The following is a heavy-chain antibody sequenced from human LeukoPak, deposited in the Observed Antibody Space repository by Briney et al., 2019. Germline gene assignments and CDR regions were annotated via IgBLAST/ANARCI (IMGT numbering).Heavy chain of an antibody. Sequence: SETLSLTCTVSGGSISNSFYHWAWIRQPPGMGLEWIGRIFYRGNTYYNPSLKSRVTLSLDTSKNQFSLKLSSVTAADTAVYYCARSDGYGLVGVWGQGTMVTVSS. J-gene: IGHJ3*01. CDR1: GGSISNSFYH. V-gene: IGHV4-39*07. CDR3: ARSDGYGLVGV. CDR2: IFYRGNT. D-gene: IGHD3-10*01.